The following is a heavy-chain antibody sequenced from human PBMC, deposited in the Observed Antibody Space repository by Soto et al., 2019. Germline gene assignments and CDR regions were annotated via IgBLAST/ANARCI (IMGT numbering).Heavy chain of an antibody. CDR1: GWSLSDYY. D-gene: IGHD1-1*01. CDR3: ARGRDAYKLGNV. CDR2: IHPSGST. Sequence: SETLSLTFAVSGWSLSDYYCPLIRQSPGKGLEWIGEIHPSGSTNCNPSLRSRVTISLDTSKNHLSLKLTSLTAADTAVYYCARGRDAYKLGNVWGHGTTVTVSS. J-gene: IGHJ6*02. V-gene: IGHV4-34*01.